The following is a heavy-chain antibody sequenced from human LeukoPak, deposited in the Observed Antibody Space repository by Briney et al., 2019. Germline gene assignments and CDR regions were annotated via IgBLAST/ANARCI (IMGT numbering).Heavy chain of an antibody. CDR3: AKDRPNYYDSSGHYYRRNGDY. CDR2: ISGSGGST. D-gene: IGHD3-22*01. Sequence: GGSLRLSCAASGFTFSSYAMSWVRQAPGKGLEWVSAISGSGGSTYYADSAKGRFTISRDNSKNTLYLQMNTLRADDTAVYYCAKDRPNYYDSSGHYYRRNGDYWGQGTLVTVSS. V-gene: IGHV3-23*01. J-gene: IGHJ4*02. CDR1: GFTFSSYA.